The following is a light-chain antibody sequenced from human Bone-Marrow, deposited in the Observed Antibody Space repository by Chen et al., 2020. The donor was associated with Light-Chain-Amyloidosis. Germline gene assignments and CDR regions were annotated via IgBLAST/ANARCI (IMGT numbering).Light chain of an antibody. CDR1: SRDDGGYNH. CDR2: DVS. J-gene: IGLJ2*01. CDR3: SSYTSSRTLV. Sequence: QSALTQPASVSGSPGQSITISCTGTSRDDGGYNHVSWYQQHPGKAPKLMIYDVSHRPSGVSNRFSGSKSGNTASLTISGLQAEDEADYYCSSYTSSRTLVFGGGTKLTVL. V-gene: IGLV2-14*03.